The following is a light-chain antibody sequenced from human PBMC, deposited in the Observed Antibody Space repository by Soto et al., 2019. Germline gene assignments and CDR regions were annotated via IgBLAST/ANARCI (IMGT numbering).Light chain of an antibody. CDR1: QSISSW. Sequence: DIQITQSPSTLSASVGDRVTISCRASQSISSWLAWYQQKPGKAPKLLIYDASSLESGVPSRFSGHGSGTEFTLTISSLQPDDSASYYCQQHNSYSKTFGQGTKVDIK. V-gene: IGKV1-5*01. CDR3: QQHNSYSKT. CDR2: DAS. J-gene: IGKJ1*01.